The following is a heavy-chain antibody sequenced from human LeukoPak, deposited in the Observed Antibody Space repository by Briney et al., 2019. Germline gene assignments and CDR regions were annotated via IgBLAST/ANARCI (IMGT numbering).Heavy chain of an antibody. V-gene: IGHV1-18*01. D-gene: IGHD5-12*01. CDR3: ARTYSGYDPGSYYFGY. Sequence: ASVKVSCKASGYTFTSYGISWVRQAPGQGLEWMGWISAYNGNTNYAQKLQGRVTMTTDTSTSTAYMELRSLRSDDTAVYYCARTYSGYDPGSYYFGYWGQGTLVTVSS. J-gene: IGHJ4*02. CDR2: ISAYNGNT. CDR1: GYTFTSYG.